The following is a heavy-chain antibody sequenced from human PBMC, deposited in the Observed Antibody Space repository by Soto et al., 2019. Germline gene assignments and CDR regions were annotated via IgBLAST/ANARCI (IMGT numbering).Heavy chain of an antibody. J-gene: IGHJ4*02. V-gene: IGHV3-23*01. Sequence: PGGSLRLSCAASGFTFSSYAMSWVRQAPGKGLEWVSAISGSGGSTYYADSVKGRFTISRDNSKSTLYLQMNSLRAEDTAVYYCAKVAEYYDFWSGYSMPDHWGQGTLVTVSS. D-gene: IGHD3-3*01. CDR2: ISGSGGST. CDR3: AKVAEYYDFWSGYSMPDH. CDR1: GFTFSSYA.